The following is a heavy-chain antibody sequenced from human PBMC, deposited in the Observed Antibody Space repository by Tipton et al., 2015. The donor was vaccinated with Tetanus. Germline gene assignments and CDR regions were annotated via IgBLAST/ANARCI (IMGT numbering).Heavy chain of an antibody. V-gene: IGHV5-51*01. D-gene: IGHD3-10*01. CDR2: ISPGDSDA. Sequence: GQLVQSGAEVKKPGESLKISCQASGHNSRSYWISWVRQMPGKGLEWMGIISPGDSDATYSPSFQGQVTISLDKTISTAYLQWASLKPSDTATYFCARLPKHYSASGSTWGQGTLVTVSS. CDR3: ARLPKHYSASGST. CDR1: GHNSRSYW. J-gene: IGHJ5*02.